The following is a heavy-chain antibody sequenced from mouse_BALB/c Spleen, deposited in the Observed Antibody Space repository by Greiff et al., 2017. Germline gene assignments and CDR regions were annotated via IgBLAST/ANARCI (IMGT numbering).Heavy chain of an antibody. J-gene: IGHJ3*01. D-gene: IGHD2-4*01. Sequence: EVQRVESGPSLVKPSQTLSLTCSVTGDSIPSAYWNWIRKFPGIKLEYMGYISYSGSTYYNPSLKSRISITRDTSKNQYYLQLNSVTTEDTATYYCARSPYDYGAWFAYWGQGTRVTVS. CDR3: ARSPYDYGAWFAY. CDR2: ISYSGST. V-gene: IGHV3-8*02. CDR1: GDSIPSAY.